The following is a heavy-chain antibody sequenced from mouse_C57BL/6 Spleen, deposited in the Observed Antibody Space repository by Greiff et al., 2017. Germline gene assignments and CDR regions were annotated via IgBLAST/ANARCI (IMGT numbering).Heavy chain of an antibody. D-gene: IGHD2-2*01. V-gene: IGHV1-53*01. CDR1: GYTFTSYW. J-gene: IGHJ4*01. CDR3: ARGDYGLYYYAMDY. Sequence: VQLQQPGTELVKPGASVKLSCKASGYTFTSYWMHWVKQRPGQGLEWIGNINPSNGGTNYNEKFKSKATLTADKSSSTAYLQLSSLTSEDSAVYYCARGDYGLYYYAMDYWGQGTSVTVSS. CDR2: INPSNGGT.